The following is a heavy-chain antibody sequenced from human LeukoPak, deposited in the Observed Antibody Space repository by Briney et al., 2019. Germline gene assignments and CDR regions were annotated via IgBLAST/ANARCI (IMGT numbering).Heavy chain of an antibody. J-gene: IGHJ4*02. Sequence: GGSLRLSCAASGFTFTNAWMTWVRQAPGKGLEWVGRIKSKGDGETTDYAAPVKGRFTMSRDDSKATLYLQMNSLKAEDTAVYYCATDLGLTMIRGVIVHWGQGALVTVSS. CDR3: ATDLGLTMIRGVIVH. D-gene: IGHD3-10*01. CDR1: GFTFTNAW. V-gene: IGHV3-15*01. CDR2: IKSKGDGETT.